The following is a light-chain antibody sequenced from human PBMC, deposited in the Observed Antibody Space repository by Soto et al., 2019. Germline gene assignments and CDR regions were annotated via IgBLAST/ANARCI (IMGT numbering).Light chain of an antibody. CDR3: FSYRISSYV. CDR1: SGDVGGYKY. Sequence: QSALTQPASVSGSPGQSITISCTGTSGDVGGYKYVSWYQHHPGKAPKLMIYEASNRPSGVSGRFSGSKSGNTASLTISGLQAEDEADYYCFSYRISSYVFGTGTKVTVL. J-gene: IGLJ1*01. V-gene: IGLV2-14*01. CDR2: EAS.